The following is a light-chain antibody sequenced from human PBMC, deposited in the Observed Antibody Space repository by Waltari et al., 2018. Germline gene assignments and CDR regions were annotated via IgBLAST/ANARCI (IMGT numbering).Light chain of an antibody. V-gene: IGLV3-25*03. J-gene: IGLJ3*02. CDR1: AWPKHA. Sequence: SYELTQPPSVSVSPGQTARITRSGEAWPKHAAQWYQQKPGQVPVLVMYKDTERPSGIPERFSGSTSGTTVTLTIGGVQAEDEADYYCQSADTSGSWVFGGGTKLAVL. CDR2: KDT. CDR3: QSADTSGSWV.